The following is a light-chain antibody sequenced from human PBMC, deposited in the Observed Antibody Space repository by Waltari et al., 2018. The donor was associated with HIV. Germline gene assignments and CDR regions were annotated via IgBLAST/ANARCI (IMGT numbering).Light chain of an antibody. Sequence: QSALTQPAFVSGSPGQSITISCTGTSSDIGIYNYVSWYQQHPGKAPKLLIYEVNNRPSGVSDRFSGSKSGNTASLSISGLQAEDEADYYCTSYTTRSTVIFGGGTSVTVL. V-gene: IGLV2-14*01. CDR3: TSYTTRSTVI. CDR2: EVN. J-gene: IGLJ2*01. CDR1: SSDIGIYNY.